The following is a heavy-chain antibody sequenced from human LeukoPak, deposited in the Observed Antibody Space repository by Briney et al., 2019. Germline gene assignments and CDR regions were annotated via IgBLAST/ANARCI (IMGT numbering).Heavy chain of an antibody. Sequence: SETLSLTCTVSGGSISSYYWSWIRQPPGKGLEWIGYIYYSVSTNYNPSLKSRVTISVDTSKNQFSLKLSSVTAADPAVYYCARDLELDAFDIWGQGTMVTVSS. CDR2: IYYSVST. D-gene: IGHD1-7*01. CDR1: GGSISSYY. J-gene: IGHJ3*02. CDR3: ARDLELDAFDI. V-gene: IGHV4-59*01.